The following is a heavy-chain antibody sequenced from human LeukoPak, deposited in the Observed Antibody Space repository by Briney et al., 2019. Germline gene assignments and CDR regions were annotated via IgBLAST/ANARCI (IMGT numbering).Heavy chain of an antibody. J-gene: IGHJ2*01. Sequence: PSQTLSLTCAVSGGSLSSGGYSGRWLRQPPGRGLEGLGYICHSGRTYYNPSRKSRVPIFVDRSQNQFSLKLSSVTAADTAVYYCARMIGGYDADWYSDLWGRGTLVTVSS. CDR1: GGSLSSGGYS. CDR2: ICHSGRT. D-gene: IGHD5-12*01. CDR3: ARMIGGYDADWYSDL. V-gene: IGHV4-30-2*01.